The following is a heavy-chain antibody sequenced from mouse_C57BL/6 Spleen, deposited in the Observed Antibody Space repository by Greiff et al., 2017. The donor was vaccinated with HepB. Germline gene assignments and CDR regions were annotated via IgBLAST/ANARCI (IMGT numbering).Heavy chain of an antibody. CDR1: GFTFTDYY. Sequence: EVKLMESGGGLVQPGGSLSLSCAASGFTFTDYYMSWVRQPPGKALEWLGFIRNKANGYTTEYSASVKGRFTISRDNSQSILYLQMNALRAEDSATYYCARALTGALDYWGQGTTLTVSS. CDR2: IRNKANGYTT. V-gene: IGHV7-3*01. CDR3: ARALTGALDY. D-gene: IGHD4-1*01. J-gene: IGHJ2*01.